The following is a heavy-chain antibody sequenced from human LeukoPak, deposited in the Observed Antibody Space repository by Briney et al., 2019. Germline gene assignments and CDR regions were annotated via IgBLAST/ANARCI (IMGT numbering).Heavy chain of an antibody. CDR3: ARDRTSRILDY. CDR2: IWYDGSNK. J-gene: IGHJ4*02. Sequence: GGSLRLSCAASGFTFSSYGMHWVRQAPGKGLEWVAVIWYDGSNKYYADSVKGRFTISRDNSKNTLCLQMNSLRAEDTAVYYCARDRTSRILDYWGQGTLVTVSS. CDR1: GFTFSSYG. V-gene: IGHV3-33*01. D-gene: IGHD1-1*01.